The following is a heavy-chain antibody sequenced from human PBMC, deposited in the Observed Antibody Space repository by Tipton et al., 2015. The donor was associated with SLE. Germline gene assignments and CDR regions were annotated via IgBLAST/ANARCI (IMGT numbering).Heavy chain of an antibody. CDR1: GGSISSGSYY. D-gene: IGHD3-22*01. Sequence: TLSLTCTVSGGSISSGSYYWSWIRQPAGKGLEWIGYIYTSGSTNYNPSLKSRVTISVDTSKNQFSLKLSSVTAADTAVYYCAREVGYYDSSGYPTNYYYYYGMDVWGQGTTVTGSS. J-gene: IGHJ6*02. V-gene: IGHV4-61*09. CDR3: AREVGYYDSSGYPTNYYYYYGMDV. CDR2: IYTSGST.